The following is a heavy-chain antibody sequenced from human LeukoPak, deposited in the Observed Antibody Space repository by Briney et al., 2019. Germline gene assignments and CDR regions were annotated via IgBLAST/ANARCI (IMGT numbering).Heavy chain of an antibody. J-gene: IGHJ5*02. Sequence: SETLSLTCTVSGGSISSGGYYWSWIRQHPGKGLEWIGYIYYSGSTYYNPSLKSRVTTSVDTSKNQFSLKLSSVTAADTAVYYCASSYYDSSGYYYGFDPWGQGTLVTVSS. V-gene: IGHV4-31*03. CDR3: ASSYYDSSGYYYGFDP. CDR2: IYYSGST. D-gene: IGHD3-22*01. CDR1: GGSISSGGYY.